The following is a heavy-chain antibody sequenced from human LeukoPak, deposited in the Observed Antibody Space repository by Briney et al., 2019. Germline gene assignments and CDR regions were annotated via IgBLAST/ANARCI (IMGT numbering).Heavy chain of an antibody. D-gene: IGHD1-1*01. CDR2: IYHSGST. V-gene: IGHV4-39*07. CDR1: GGSISSSSYY. Sequence: SETLSLTCTVSGGSISSSSYYWGWIRQPPGKGLEWIGSIYHSGSTYYNPSLKSRVTISVDRSKNQFSLKLSSVTAADTAVYYCARVLPTGTPYYMDVWGKGTTVTVSS. CDR3: ARVLPTGTPYYMDV. J-gene: IGHJ6*03.